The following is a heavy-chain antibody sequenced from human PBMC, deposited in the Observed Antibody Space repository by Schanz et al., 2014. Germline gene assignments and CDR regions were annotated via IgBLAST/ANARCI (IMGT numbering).Heavy chain of an antibody. D-gene: IGHD7-27*01. CDR2: ISRDGTTL. CDR1: GFIFNDYY. V-gene: IGHV3-11*01. CDR3: ARENLNWEAFDI. Sequence: QVQLVESGGGLVKPGGSLRLSCAASGFIFNDYYMNWIRQAPGKGLEWLSYISRDGTTLYYADSVKGRFTISRDNAKNSLYLEMTSLRGEDTVVYYCARENLNWEAFDIWGQGTVVTVTS. J-gene: IGHJ3*02.